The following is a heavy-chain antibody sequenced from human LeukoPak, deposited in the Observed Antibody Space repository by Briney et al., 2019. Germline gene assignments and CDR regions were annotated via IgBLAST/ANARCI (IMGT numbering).Heavy chain of an antibody. D-gene: IGHD2-15*01. CDR2: ISSSSSYI. CDR1: GFTFSSYS. J-gene: IGHJ6*03. Sequence: PGGSLRPSCAASGFTFSSYSMNWVRQAPGKGLEWVSSISSSSSYIYYADSVKGRFTISRDNAKNSLYLQMNSLRAEDTAVYYCARDGGSWLDYYYYMDVWGKGTTVTVSS. CDR3: ARDGGSWLDYYYYMDV. V-gene: IGHV3-21*01.